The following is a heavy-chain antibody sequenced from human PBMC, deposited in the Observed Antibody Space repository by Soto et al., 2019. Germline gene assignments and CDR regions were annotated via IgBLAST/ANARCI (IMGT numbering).Heavy chain of an antibody. Sequence: GGSLRLSCAASGFTFSSYAMHWVRQAPGKGLEWVAVISYDGSEKYYVDSVKGRFTISRDNAKNSLYLQLNSLRAEDTAVYYCARESRGSQPIIWGQGTMVTVSS. D-gene: IGHD1-26*01. V-gene: IGHV3-30*04. J-gene: IGHJ3*02. CDR1: GFTFSSYA. CDR3: ARESRGSQPII. CDR2: ISYDGSEK.